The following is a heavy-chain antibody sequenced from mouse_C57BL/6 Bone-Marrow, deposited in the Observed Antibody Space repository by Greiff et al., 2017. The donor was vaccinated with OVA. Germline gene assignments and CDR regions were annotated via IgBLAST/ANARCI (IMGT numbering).Heavy chain of an antibody. CDR1: GFTFTDYY. J-gene: IGHJ1*03. V-gene: IGHV1-36*01. CDR3: ASPYYYGSSYVWYFDV. D-gene: IGHD1-1*01. CDR2: VYPYNGGT. Sequence: EVKLVESGPVLVKPGPSVKISCKASGFTFTDYYMHWVKQSHGKSLEWIGLVYPYNGGTSYNQKFKGKATLTVDTSSSTAYMELNSLTSEDSAVYYCASPYYYGSSYVWYFDVWGTGTTVTVSS.